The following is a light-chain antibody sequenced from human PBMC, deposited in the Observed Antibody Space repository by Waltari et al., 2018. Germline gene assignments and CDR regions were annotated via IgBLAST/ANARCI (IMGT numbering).Light chain of an antibody. CDR2: ENI. Sequence: QSVLTQPPSVSAAPGQRVTISCSGGSSNIGKNYVSWYRQFPGTAPKPLIIENIDGPSGIPGRFSGSKSGTSATLDITGLQAGDEADYYCGTWDSSLSGAVFGGGTHLTVL. J-gene: IGLJ7*01. CDR1: SSNIGKNY. V-gene: IGLV1-51*02. CDR3: GTWDSSLSGAV.